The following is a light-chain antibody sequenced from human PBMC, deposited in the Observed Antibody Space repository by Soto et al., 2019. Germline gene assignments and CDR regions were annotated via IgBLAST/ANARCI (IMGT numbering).Light chain of an antibody. CDR3: QQYKKGTPT. J-gene: IGKJ1*01. Sequence: IVLTQSPATLSVSPGERAALSCRASQSIXSNLAWYQQKPGQAPRVLXDCASTRATGSPARLSGSGSGTEFTLTISSLQSEDFAVYYWQQYKKGTPTFGQGTKVDIK. CDR2: CAS. CDR1: QSIXSN. V-gene: IGKV3-15*01.